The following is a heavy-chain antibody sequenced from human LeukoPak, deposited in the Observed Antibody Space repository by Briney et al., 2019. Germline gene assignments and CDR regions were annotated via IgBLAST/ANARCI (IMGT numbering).Heavy chain of an antibody. CDR1: GFTFSSYS. D-gene: IGHD1-1*01. CDR2: ISFGSTYI. J-gene: IGHJ3*02. V-gene: IGHV3-21*01. CDR3: AREKTKGGSDAFDI. Sequence: GGSLRLSCAASGFTFSSYSMNWVRQAPGKGLEWVSSISFGSTYIYYADSVKGRFTISRDNAKNSLYLQMSSLRAEDTAVYHCAREKTKGGSDAFDIWGQGTMVTVSS.